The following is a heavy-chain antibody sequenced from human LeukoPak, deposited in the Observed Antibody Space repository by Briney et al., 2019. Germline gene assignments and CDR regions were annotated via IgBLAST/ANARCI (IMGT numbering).Heavy chain of an antibody. CDR1: GFTFTTYW. CDR2: INQDGSEK. CDR3: ARVAKYYYGSETYYFFEH. J-gene: IGHJ4*02. Sequence: GGSLRLSCAASGFTFTTYWMTWVRQAPGKGLEWVANINQDGSEKYFVDSVKGRFTISRDNAKNSLYLQMNSLRVEDTAVYYCARVAKYYYGSETYYFFEHWGQGTPITASS. D-gene: IGHD3-10*01. V-gene: IGHV3-7*01.